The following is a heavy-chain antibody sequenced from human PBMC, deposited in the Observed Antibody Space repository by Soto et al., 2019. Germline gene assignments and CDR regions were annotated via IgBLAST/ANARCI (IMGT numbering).Heavy chain of an antibody. CDR3: ARVSLVGGAMVTHTRGIYYGMDV. V-gene: IGHV1-18*04. D-gene: IGHD5-18*01. Sequence: QVQLVQSGAEVKKPGASVKVSCKASGYTFTSYGISWVRQAPGQGLEWMGWISAYNGNTNYAQKLQGRVSMTTDTSTSTAYMELRSLRSDDTAVYYCARVSLVGGAMVTHTRGIYYGMDVWGQGTTVTVSS. CDR1: GYTFTSYG. J-gene: IGHJ6*02. CDR2: ISAYNGNT.